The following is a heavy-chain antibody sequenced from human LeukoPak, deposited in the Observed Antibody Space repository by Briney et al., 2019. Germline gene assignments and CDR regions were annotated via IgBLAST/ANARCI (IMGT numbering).Heavy chain of an antibody. Sequence: GGSLRLSCAASGFTVSSNYMSWVRQAPGKGLEWVSVIYSGGSTYYSDSVQGRFTISRDTSKNTLYLQMNSLRAEDTAVYYCARSYSSSSGGLYYFDYWGQGTLVTVSS. V-gene: IGHV3-53*01. CDR2: IYSGGST. D-gene: IGHD6-6*01. CDR3: ARSYSSSSGGLYYFDY. J-gene: IGHJ4*02. CDR1: GFTVSSNY.